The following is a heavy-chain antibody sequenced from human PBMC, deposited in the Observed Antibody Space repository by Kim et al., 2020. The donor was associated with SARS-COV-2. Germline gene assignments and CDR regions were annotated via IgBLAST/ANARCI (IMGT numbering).Heavy chain of an antibody. Sequence: SETLSLTCAVYGGSFSGYYWSWISQPPGKGLEWIGEINHSGSTNYNPSLKSRVTISVDTSKIQFSLNLSSVTAADTAVYYCARERFSWRAFDIWGQGTMVTVSS. CDR1: GGSFSGYY. J-gene: IGHJ3*02. CDR3: ARERFSWRAFDI. CDR2: INHSGST. V-gene: IGHV4-34*01. D-gene: IGHD6-13*01.